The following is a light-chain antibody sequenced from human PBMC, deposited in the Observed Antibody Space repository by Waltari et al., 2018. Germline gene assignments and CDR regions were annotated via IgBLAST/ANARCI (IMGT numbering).Light chain of an antibody. Sequence: QSALTQPASVSGSPGQSITISCTGTSSDVGGRQPVHWYQQHPGKAPKLVIYDVDNRPSDISNRFSGSRSGNTASLSISGLQAEDEADYYCKSYTTSSTFVFGTGTQVTVL. J-gene: IGLJ1*01. CDR2: DVD. CDR3: KSYTTSSTFV. CDR1: SSDVGGRQP. V-gene: IGLV2-14*03.